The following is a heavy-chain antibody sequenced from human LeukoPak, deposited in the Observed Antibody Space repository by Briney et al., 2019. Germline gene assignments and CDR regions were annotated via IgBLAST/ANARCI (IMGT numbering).Heavy chain of an antibody. D-gene: IGHD1-1*01. CDR2: MDYTGET. CDR1: GASINIRYHY. J-gene: IGHJ4*02. CDR3: VKSGTLLREGFNY. Sequence: SETLSLTCTVSGASINIRYHYWGWIRQSPGKGLEWIGSMDYTGETYYSPSLQSRVTISVDTPRNQFSLNLHSMTAADTAVYYWVKSGTLLREGFNYWGQGTLVTVSS. V-gene: IGHV4-39*01.